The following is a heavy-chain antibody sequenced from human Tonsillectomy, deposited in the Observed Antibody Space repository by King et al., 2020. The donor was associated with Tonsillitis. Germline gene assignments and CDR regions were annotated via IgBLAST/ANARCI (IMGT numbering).Heavy chain of an antibody. J-gene: IGHJ4*02. CDR2: IYYSGSA. V-gene: IGHV4-59*01. D-gene: IGHD7-27*01. Sequence: MQLQESGPGLVKPSETLSLTCSVSGGSISTYYWSWIRQPPGRGLVWVGDIYYSGSANYNSALKSRVTISGDTSKNPLSLKLSSVTAADTAVYFCARVSHVGTLDYWGQGNPVTVSS. CDR1: GGSISTYY. CDR3: ARVSHVGTLDY.